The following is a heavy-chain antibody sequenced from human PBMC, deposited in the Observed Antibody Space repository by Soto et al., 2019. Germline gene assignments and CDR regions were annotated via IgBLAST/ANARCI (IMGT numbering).Heavy chain of an antibody. V-gene: IGHV3-7*01. Sequence: GSLRLSCAASGFTFSSYWMSWVRQAPGKGLEWVANIKQDGSEKYYVDSVKGRFTISRDNAKNSLYLQMNSLRAEDTAVYYCAREGRSSSPNYYYYYMDVWGKGTTVTVSS. CDR1: GFTFSSYW. D-gene: IGHD6-6*01. CDR2: IKQDGSEK. J-gene: IGHJ6*03. CDR3: AREGRSSSPNYYYYYMDV.